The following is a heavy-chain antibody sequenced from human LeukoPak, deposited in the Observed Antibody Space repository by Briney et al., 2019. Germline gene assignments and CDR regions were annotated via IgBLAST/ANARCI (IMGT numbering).Heavy chain of an antibody. CDR2: ISAYNGNT. CDR1: GYTFTSYG. CDR3: ARIGVVVVAATSYYYYYYMDV. V-gene: IGHV1-18*01. D-gene: IGHD2-15*01. J-gene: IGHJ6*03. Sequence: GASVKVSCKASGYTFTSYGIIWVRQAPGQGLEWMGWISAYNGNTNYAQKLQGRVTMTTDTSTSTAYMELRSLRSDDTAVYYCARIGVVVVAATSYYYYYYMDVWGKGTTVTVSS.